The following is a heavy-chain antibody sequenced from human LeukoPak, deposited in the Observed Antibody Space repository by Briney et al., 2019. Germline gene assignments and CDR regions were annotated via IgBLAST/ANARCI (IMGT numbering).Heavy chain of an antibody. J-gene: IGHJ3*02. CDR1: GFTFSSYV. CDR2: ISYDGNNK. D-gene: IGHD6-6*01. CDR3: TKASSSSSFDAFDI. V-gene: IGHV3-30-3*01. Sequence: GGSLRLSCAASGFTFSSYVMHWVRQAPGKGLEWVAVISYDGNNKYYADSVKGRFTISRDNSMDTLYLQLNSLTAEDTAVYYCTKASSSSSFDAFDIWGQGPMVTVSS.